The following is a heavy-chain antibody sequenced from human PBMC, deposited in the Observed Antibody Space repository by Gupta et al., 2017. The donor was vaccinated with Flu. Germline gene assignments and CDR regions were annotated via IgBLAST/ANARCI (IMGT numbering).Heavy chain of an antibody. CDR1: GDSMSSNGLY. Sequence: QLQLPESGPGLVKPSETLSLTCTVSGDSMSSNGLYLGWIRPPPGSGLAWIGNINYSGSTACSPFLKSRVTMSIDTSKNQFSLKLSSVTAADTAVYYCARLQTGTMFDHRGQGALVTVSS. V-gene: IGHV4-39*01. CDR2: INYSGST. D-gene: IGHD5-24*01. CDR3: ARLQTGTMFDH. J-gene: IGHJ4*02.